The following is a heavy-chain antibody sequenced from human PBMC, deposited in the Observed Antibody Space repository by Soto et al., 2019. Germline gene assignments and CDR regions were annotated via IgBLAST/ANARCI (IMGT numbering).Heavy chain of an antibody. CDR3: ARGITFGGVIATGAFDI. D-gene: IGHD3-16*02. CDR1: GGSISSYY. CDR2: IYYSGST. V-gene: IGHV4-59*01. J-gene: IGHJ3*02. Sequence: SETLSLTCTVSGGSISSYYWSWIRQPPGKGLEWIGYIYYSGSTNYNPSLKSRVTISVDTSKNQFSLKLSSVTAADTAVYYCARGITFGGVIATGAFDIWGQGTMVTVS.